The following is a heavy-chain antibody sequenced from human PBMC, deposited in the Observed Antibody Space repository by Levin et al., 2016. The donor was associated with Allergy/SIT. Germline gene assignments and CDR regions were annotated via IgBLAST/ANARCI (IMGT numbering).Heavy chain of an antibody. CDR3: ARTIKSGWQKHFDL. CDR2: IAVYNGDT. D-gene: IGHD6-25*01. J-gene: IGHJ4*02. Sequence: ASVKVSCKTSGYTFSTYGVSWVRQAPGQGLEWMGWIAVYNGDTNYAQKFQGRVTMTADTSTDTAYMDLRSLRFDDTAVYYCARTIKSGWQKHFDLWGQGSLVTVSS. V-gene: IGHV1-18*01. CDR1: GYTFSTYG.